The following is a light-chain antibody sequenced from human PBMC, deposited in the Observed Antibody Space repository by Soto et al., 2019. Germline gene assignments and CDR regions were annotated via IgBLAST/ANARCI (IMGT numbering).Light chain of an antibody. V-gene: IGKV3-20*01. CDR1: QSVTNNQ. Sequence: EIVLTQSPATLSLSPGERTTLSCRASQSVTNNQFAWFRQKPGQAPRLLIYGAFSRATGIPERFSGRGSGTDFTLTISRLEPEDFAVYCCQQFGSYPLTFGEGTKGDIK. J-gene: IGKJ4*01. CDR2: GAF. CDR3: QQFGSYPLT.